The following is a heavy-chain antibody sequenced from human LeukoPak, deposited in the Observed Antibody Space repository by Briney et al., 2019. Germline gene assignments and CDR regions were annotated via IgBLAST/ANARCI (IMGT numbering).Heavy chain of an antibody. CDR3: VRVMLGRFKFFDL. Sequence: GGSLRLSCAGSGFTFSHYYIDWVRQAPGKGLEWVARIRNKANSYSIEYAASVKGRFTISRDDSKNSVYLQMNSLKSEDTADYYCVRVMLGRFKFFDLWGRGTLVNGSP. D-gene: IGHD3-16*01. J-gene: IGHJ2*01. CDR2: IRNKANSYSI. CDR1: GFTFSHYY. V-gene: IGHV3-72*01.